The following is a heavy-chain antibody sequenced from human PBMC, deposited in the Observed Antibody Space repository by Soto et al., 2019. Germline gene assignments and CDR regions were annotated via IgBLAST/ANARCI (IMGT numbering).Heavy chain of an antibody. CDR3: AKDLWGPDY. D-gene: IGHD1-26*01. Sequence: EVQLVESGGGLVQPGGSLRVSCAASGFTFSSYWMTRVRQAPGQGLECVANINEDGSQTNYVDSVKGRFTISRDNAKNSLYLQMNHLRADDTAIYCCAKDLWGPDYWGQGTLVTVSS. V-gene: IGHV3-7*03. CDR1: GFTFSSYW. J-gene: IGHJ4*02. CDR2: INEDGSQT.